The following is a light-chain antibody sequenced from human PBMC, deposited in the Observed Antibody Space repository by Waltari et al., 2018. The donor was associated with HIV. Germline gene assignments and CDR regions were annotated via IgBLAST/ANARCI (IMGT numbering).Light chain of an antibody. J-gene: IGLJ2*01. CDR3: CSYAGNYTFV. CDR2: DVS. V-gene: IGLV2-11*01. Sequence: QSALTQPRSVSGSPGQSVTISCPGTSSDVGGYNSVAWYQQHPGKAPQFMIYDVSNRPSGVPDRFSGSKSGNTASLTISGLQAEDEADYYCCSYAGNYTFVFGGGTKLTVL. CDR1: SSDVGGYNS.